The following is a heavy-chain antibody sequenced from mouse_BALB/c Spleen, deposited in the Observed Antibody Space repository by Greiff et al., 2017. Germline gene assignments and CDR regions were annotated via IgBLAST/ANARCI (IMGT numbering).Heavy chain of an antibody. Sequence: EVQLQQSGPELVKPGASVKISCKASGYTFTDYNMHWVKQSHGKSLEWIGYIYPYNGGTGYNQKFKSKATLTVDNSSSTAYMELRSLTSEDSAVYYCARGYGNYLDYWGQGTTLTVSS. D-gene: IGHD2-10*02. CDR1: GYTFTDYN. CDR2: IYPYNGGT. V-gene: IGHV1S29*02. J-gene: IGHJ2*01. CDR3: ARGYGNYLDY.